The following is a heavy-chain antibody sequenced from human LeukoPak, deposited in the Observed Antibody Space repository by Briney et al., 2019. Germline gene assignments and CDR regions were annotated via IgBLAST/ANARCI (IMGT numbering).Heavy chain of an antibody. CDR1: GFTLSPYS. J-gene: IGHJ5*02. D-gene: IGHD2-2*01. CDR2: ISGSSSYI. Sequence: GGSLRLSCAASGFTLSPYSMNWVRQAPGKWLEWVSSISGSSSYIYYADSVKGRFTISRDNAKNSLYLQMSSLRAEDTAVYYCARDLTSTSWEGFDPWGQGTLVTVSS. V-gene: IGHV3-21*06. CDR3: ARDLTSTSWEGFDP.